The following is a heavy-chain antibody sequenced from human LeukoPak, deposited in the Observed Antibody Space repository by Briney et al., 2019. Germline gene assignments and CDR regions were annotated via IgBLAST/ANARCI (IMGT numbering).Heavy chain of an antibody. CDR3: ARGHDYYDSSGYII. Sequence: KVSXKAXGXTFTGYYMHWVRQAPGQGLEWREWINPNSGGTNYAQKFQGRVTMTRDTSISTAYMELSRLRSDDTAVYYCARGHDYYDSSGYIIWGQGTLVTVSS. D-gene: IGHD3-22*01. CDR2: INPNSGGT. CDR1: GXTFTGYY. V-gene: IGHV1-2*02. J-gene: IGHJ4*02.